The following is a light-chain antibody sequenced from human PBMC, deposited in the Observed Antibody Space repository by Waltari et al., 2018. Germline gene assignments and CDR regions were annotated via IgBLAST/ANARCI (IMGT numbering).Light chain of an antibody. CDR1: SSDGGGYHY. CDR2: DVS. V-gene: IGLV2-14*01. J-gene: IGLJ2*01. CDR3: SSYTSSSPVV. Sequence: QSALTQPASVSGSPGQSITISCTVTSSDGGGYHYVSWYQQHPDKAPKLMIYDVSKRPSGVSNRFSGSKSGNTASLTISGLQAEDEADYYCSSYTSSSPVVFGGGTKLTVL.